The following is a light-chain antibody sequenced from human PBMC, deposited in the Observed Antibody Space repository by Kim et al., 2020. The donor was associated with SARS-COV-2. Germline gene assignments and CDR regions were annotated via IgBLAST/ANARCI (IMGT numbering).Light chain of an antibody. CDR3: SSYTLSDTFV. CDR1: NSDVGAYDY. CDR2: DIN. V-gene: IGLV2-14*03. J-gene: IGLJ1*01. Sequence: GQSITISCTGTNSDVGAYDYVAFFQQHPGKVPQLMIYDINKRPSWVSSRFSGAKSGNTASLTISGLQADDEADYYCSSYTLSDTFVFGTGTKGTVL.